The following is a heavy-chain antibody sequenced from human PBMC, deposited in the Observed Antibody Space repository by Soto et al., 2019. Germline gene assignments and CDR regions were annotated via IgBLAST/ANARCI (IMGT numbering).Heavy chain of an antibody. Sequence: QVQLQESGPGLVKPSQTLSLTCTVSGGSISSGGYYWSWIRQHPGKGLEWIGYIYYSGSTYYNPSLKGRVTISVDTSKNQFSLKLGSVAAADTAVYYCARDRGAAAPGNRFDPWGQGTLVTVSS. CDR3: ARDRGAAAPGNRFDP. D-gene: IGHD6-13*01. J-gene: IGHJ5*02. CDR2: IYYSGST. CDR1: GGSISSGGYY. V-gene: IGHV4-31*03.